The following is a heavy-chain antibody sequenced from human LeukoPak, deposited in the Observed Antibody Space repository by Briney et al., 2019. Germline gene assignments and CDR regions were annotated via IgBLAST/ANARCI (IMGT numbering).Heavy chain of an antibody. J-gene: IGHJ5*02. CDR3: ACRQFTSPWSDP. V-gene: IGHV5-51*01. CDR2: IYPGDSRT. Sequence: GESLQISCKGSGDTFATNWIGWVRQLPGKGLEWMGVIYPGDSRTRYNPSFQGQVTISADKSTSTAYLQWSSLQASDSGMYYCACRQFTSPWSDPWGQGTLVTVSS. D-gene: IGHD2-2*01. CDR1: GDTFATNW.